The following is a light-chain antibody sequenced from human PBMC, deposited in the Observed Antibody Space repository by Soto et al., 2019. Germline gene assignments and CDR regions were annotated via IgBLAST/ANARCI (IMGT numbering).Light chain of an antibody. CDR1: SSNIGSNT. Sequence: QPVLTQPPSASGTPGQRVTISCSGRSSNIGSNTVSWYQQIPGTAPKLLIYNNNQRPSGVPDRFSGSKSGTSASLAISGLQSEDEADYYCAAWDDSLNGRGVFGGGTKLTVL. J-gene: IGLJ2*01. CDR2: NNN. V-gene: IGLV1-44*01. CDR3: AAWDDSLNGRGV.